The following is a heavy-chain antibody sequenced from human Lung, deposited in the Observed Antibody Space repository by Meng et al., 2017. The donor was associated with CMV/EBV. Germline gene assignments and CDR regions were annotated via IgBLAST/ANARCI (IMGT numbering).Heavy chain of an antibody. CDR1: GYRFTNYW. Sequence: GESLKISCVGSGYRFTNYWMSWVRQVPGKGLEWVGNINEDGSKIYFVDSLKGRFTISRDNAKNSLYLQMNSLGAEDTGVYYCARSRNALVRYYDIPSLWGQGXTVTVSS. J-gene: IGHJ6*02. D-gene: IGHD3-9*01. CDR2: INEDGSKI. CDR3: ARSRNALVRYYDIPSL. V-gene: IGHV3-7*01.